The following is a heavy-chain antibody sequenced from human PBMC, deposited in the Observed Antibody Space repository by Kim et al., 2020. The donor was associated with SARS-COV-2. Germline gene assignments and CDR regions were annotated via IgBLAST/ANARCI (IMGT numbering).Heavy chain of an antibody. Sequence: GRTGYNRSLKRRVGVSVDTSKNQFSLKMNAVTAADTAVYYCARVFIGWFDPWGQGTLVTVSS. J-gene: IGHJ5*02. CDR3: ARVFIGWFDP. V-gene: IGHV4-39*07. D-gene: IGHD1-26*01. CDR2: GRT.